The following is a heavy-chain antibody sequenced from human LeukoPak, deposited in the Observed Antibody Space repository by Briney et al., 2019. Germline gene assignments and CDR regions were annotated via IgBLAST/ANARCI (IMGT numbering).Heavy chain of an antibody. CDR2: LIHLFGTA. CDR1: GGTFSSYY. V-gene: IGHV1-69*06. D-gene: IGHD4-17*01. CDR3: GREGKGDYAWEAYYFDY. Sequence: SVKLFCKASGGTFSSYYMSWVRQAPGQGLEWMGGLIHLFGTAHYAEEFQRRVTITVDKSTSTAYMELISLRSEDTAVDYCGREGKGDYAWEAYYFDYWGQGTLVTVSS. J-gene: IGHJ4*02.